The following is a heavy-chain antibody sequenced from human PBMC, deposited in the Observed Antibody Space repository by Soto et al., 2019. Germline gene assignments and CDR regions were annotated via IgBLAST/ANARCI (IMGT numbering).Heavy chain of an antibody. CDR3: ARDYRRYCSGGSCYSYYYYGMDV. CDR1: GGSISSYY. D-gene: IGHD2-15*01. V-gene: IGHV4-59*01. J-gene: IGHJ6*02. Sequence: SETLSLTCTASGGSISSYYWSWIRQPPGKGLEWIGYIYYSGSTNYNPSLKSRVTISVDTSKNQFSLKLSSVTAADTAVYYCARDYRRYCSGGSCYSYYYYGMDVWGQGTTVTVSS. CDR2: IYYSGST.